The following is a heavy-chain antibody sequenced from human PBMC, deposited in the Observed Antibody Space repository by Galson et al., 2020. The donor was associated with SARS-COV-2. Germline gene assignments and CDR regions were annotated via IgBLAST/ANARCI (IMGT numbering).Heavy chain of an antibody. CDR3: AFTLGSCTTTSCPLPNYFYMDV. V-gene: IGHV1-69*05. Sequence: ASVKVSCKASGGTFSDYGFSWVRQAPGQGLEWMGGFIPIFGTASYAQKFQGRVTITTDESTSTAYMELSSLRYEDTAVYYCAFTLGSCTTTSCPLPNYFYMDVWDKGTTVTVSS. D-gene: IGHD2-2*01. CDR2: FIPIFGTA. J-gene: IGHJ6*03. CDR1: GGTFSDYG.